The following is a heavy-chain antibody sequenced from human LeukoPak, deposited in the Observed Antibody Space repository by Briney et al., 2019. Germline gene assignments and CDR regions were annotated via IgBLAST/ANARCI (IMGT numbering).Heavy chain of an antibody. CDR3: ARDIGYSSSQFDY. CDR2: IYTSGST. J-gene: IGHJ4*02. Sequence: SETLSLTCTVPGGSISSYYWSWIRQPAGKGLEWIARIYTSGSTNYNPSLKSRVTMSVDTSKNQFSLKLSSVTAADTPVYYCARDIGYSSSQFDYWGQGTLVTVSS. D-gene: IGHD6-6*01. CDR1: GGSISSYY. V-gene: IGHV4-4*07.